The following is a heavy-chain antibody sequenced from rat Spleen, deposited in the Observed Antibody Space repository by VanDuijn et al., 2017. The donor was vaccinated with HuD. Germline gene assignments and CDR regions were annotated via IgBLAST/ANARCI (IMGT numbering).Heavy chain of an antibody. V-gene: IGHV2-41*01. D-gene: IGHD1-7*01. CDR3: ARDRHMGMTRDYFDY. Sequence: QVQLKESGPGLVQPSQTLSLTCTVAGFSLTSYNVHWVRQPPGKGLEWMGVIWNTGGTRYNSALKSRLSISKDTSKSQVFLKMNSLQTEDTATYYCARDRHMGMTRDYFDYWGQGVMVTVSS. J-gene: IGHJ2*01. CDR2: IWNTGGT. CDR1: GFSLTSYN.